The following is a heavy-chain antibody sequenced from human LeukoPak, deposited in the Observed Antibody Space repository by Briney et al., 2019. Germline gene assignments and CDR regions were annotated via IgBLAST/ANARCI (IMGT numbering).Heavy chain of an antibody. D-gene: IGHD3-9*01. CDR2: IYTSGST. CDR1: GGSISSGSYY. CDR3: ARGASEVSDTYIDV. Sequence: PSQTLSLTCTVSGGSISSGSYYWSWIRQPAGKGLEWIGRIYTSGSTNYNPSLKSRVTISVDTSKNQFSLKLSSVTAADTAVYYCARGASEVSDTYIDVWGQGTLVTVSS. J-gene: IGHJ4*02. V-gene: IGHV4-61*02.